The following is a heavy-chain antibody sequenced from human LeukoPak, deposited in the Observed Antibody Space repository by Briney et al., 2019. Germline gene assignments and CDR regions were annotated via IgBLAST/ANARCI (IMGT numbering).Heavy chain of an antibody. Sequence: SQTLSLTCTVSGGSISSGAYYWSWIRQPPGKGLEWIGYIYYSGSTYYNPSLKSRVTISVDTSKNQFSLKLSSVTAADTAVYYCARVIIENAFDIWGQGTMVTVSS. CDR2: IYYSGST. CDR1: GGSISSGAYY. V-gene: IGHV4-30-4*08. J-gene: IGHJ3*02. D-gene: IGHD3-10*01. CDR3: ARVIIENAFDI.